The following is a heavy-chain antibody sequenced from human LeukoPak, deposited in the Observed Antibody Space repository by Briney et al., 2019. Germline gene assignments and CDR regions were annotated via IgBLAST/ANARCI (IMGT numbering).Heavy chain of an antibody. CDR1: GFTFSSYG. CDR3: AKDPASNCGGDCYLAS. D-gene: IGHD2-21*02. J-gene: IGHJ5*02. Sequence: PGGSLRLSCAASGFTFSSYGMHWVRQAPGKGLEWVSAISGSGGSTYYADSVKGRFTISRDNSKNTLYLQMNSLRAEDTAVYYCAKDPASNCGGDCYLASWGQGTLVTVSS. CDR2: ISGSGGST. V-gene: IGHV3-23*01.